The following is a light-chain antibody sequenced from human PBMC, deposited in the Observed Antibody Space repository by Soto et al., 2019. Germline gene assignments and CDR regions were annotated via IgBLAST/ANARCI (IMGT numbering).Light chain of an antibody. J-gene: IGKJ4*01. V-gene: IGKV1-8*01. CDR3: QQYNTYPLT. Sequence: IRMTQSPSSLSASTGDRVTITCRASQGISSYLAWYQQKPGKAPKLLIYAASTLQSGVPSRFSGSGSGTDFTLTISSLQPDDFATYYCQQYNTYPLTFGGGTKV. CDR1: QGISSY. CDR2: AAS.